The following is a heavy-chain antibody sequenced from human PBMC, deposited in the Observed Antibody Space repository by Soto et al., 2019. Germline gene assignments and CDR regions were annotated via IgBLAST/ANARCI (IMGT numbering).Heavy chain of an antibody. Sequence: GGSLRLSCAASGFTFSSSAMNWVRQAPGKGLEWVSSISNSGGTTSYADSVKGRFTISRDNSKNTLYLQMNSLRAEDTAVYYCAKGSRGAYYYCMDVWGKGTTVTVSS. J-gene: IGHJ6*03. CDR2: ISNSGGTT. CDR3: AKGSRGAYYYCMDV. CDR1: GFTFSSSA. V-gene: IGHV3-23*01.